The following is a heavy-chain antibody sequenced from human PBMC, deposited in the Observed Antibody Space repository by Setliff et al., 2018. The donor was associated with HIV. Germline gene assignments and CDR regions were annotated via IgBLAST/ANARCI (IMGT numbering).Heavy chain of an antibody. D-gene: IGHD3-10*01. J-gene: IGHJ1*01. Sequence: GGSLRLSCAASELTLSNYAMTWVRQAPGKGLEWVSSLSGSGGSTYYADSVKGRFTISRDNSKNTLYLRMNSLRAEDTAVYYCAQAQTSVSGSYYQYLQHWGQGTLVTVS. CDR3: AQAQTSVSGSYYQYLQH. V-gene: IGHV3-23*01. CDR2: LSGSGGST. CDR1: ELTLSNYA.